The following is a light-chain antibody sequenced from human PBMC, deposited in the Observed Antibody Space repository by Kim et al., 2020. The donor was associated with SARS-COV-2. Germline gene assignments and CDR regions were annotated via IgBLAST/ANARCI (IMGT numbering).Light chain of an antibody. CDR1: QGVSPW. CDR2: KAS. Sequence: DIQVTQSPSTLSASVGDRVTITCRASQGVSPWLAWYQQKPGKAPRLLISKASTLEGGVPSRFSGGGSGTEFTLTISSLQPDDSATYYCQQYNMYPWTFGQGTKVDIK. V-gene: IGKV1-5*03. J-gene: IGKJ1*01. CDR3: QQYNMYPWT.